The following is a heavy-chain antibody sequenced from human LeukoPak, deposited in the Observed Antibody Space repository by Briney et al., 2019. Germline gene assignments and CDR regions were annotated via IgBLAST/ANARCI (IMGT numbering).Heavy chain of an antibody. J-gene: IGHJ4*02. V-gene: IGHV3-23*01. CDR1: GFTFDDYG. D-gene: IGHD2-15*01. CDR2: ISGSGGST. CDR3: AKQGGGSCYSAFDY. Sequence: GGSLRLSCAASGFTFDDYGMSWVRQAPGKGLEWVSAISGSGGSTYYADSVKGRFTISRDNSKNTLYLQMNSLRAEDTALYYCAKQGGGSCYSAFDYWGQGTLVTVSS.